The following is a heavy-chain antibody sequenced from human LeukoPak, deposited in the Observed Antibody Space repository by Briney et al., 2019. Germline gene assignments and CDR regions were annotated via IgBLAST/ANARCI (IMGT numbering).Heavy chain of an antibody. V-gene: IGHV3-48*02. CDR1: GFSFTDYP. Sequence: GALRLSCATSGFSFTDYPMNWVRQAPGKGLEWISNIRTTAEGAKYAYYADSVKGRVTISRDDGKNTLYLHMNSLRDDDTAVFSWATDQQFAFDYGGRGIWAPVS. J-gene: IGHJ4*02. D-gene: IGHD5-24*01. CDR3: ATDQQFAFDY. CDR2: IRTTAEGAKYA.